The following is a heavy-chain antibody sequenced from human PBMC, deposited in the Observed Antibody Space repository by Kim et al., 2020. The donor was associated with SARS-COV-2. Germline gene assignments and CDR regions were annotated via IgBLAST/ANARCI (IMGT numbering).Heavy chain of an antibody. V-gene: IGHV1-18*01. CDR3: ARWKDIVVVPAAMPSPTGVGKRCYGMDV. CDR1: GYTFTSYG. D-gene: IGHD2-2*01. Sequence: ASVKVSCKASGYTFTSYGISWVRQAPGQGLEWMGWISAYNGNTNYAQKLQGRVTMTTDTSTSTAYMELRSLRSDDTAVYYCARWKDIVVVPAAMPSPTGVGKRCYGMDVWGQGTTVTVSS. CDR2: ISAYNGNT. J-gene: IGHJ6*02.